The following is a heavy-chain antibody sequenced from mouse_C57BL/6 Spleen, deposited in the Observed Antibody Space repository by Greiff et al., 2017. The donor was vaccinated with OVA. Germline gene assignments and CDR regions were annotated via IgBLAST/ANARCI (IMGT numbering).Heavy chain of an antibody. J-gene: IGHJ4*01. CDR1: GYTFTSYW. CDR2: IAPSDSYT. CDR3: ARWYYAMDY. Sequence: VQLQQSGAELVMPGASVKLSCKASGYTFTSYWMHWVKQRPGQGLEWIGEIAPSDSYTNYNQKFKGKSTLTVDKSSSTAYMQLSSLTSEDSAVYYCARWYYAMDYWGQGTSVTVSS. V-gene: IGHV1-69*01.